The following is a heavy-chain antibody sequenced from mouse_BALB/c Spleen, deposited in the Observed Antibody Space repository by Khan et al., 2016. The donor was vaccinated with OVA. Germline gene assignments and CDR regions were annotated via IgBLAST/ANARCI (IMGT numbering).Heavy chain of an antibody. J-gene: IGHJ4*01. CDR2: INPRSGYT. Sequence: QVQLQQSGAELARPGASVKMSCNASGYTFTSYAMHWVKQRPGKGLEWIGYINPRSGYTNYNHKFKHKAKCTAATYSGTAYMQLRSLTSDDPAAYYCARRQELYAMDSWGQGTSDTVAS. D-gene: IGHD6-1*01. CDR1: GYTFTSYA. CDR3: ARRQELYAMDS. V-gene: IGHV1-4*01.